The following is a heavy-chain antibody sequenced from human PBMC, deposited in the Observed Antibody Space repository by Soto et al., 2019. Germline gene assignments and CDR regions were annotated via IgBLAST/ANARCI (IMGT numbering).Heavy chain of an antibody. D-gene: IGHD5-12*01. CDR1: GFTFSNYW. CDR3: ARYDRGYTGYDYYYYYGLDV. V-gene: IGHV3-74*01. J-gene: IGHJ6*02. CDR2: INSDGSST. Sequence: PGGSLRLSCAASGFTFSNYWMHWVRQTPGKGLVWVSRINSDGSSTNFADSVKGRFTISRDNAKNTLYLQMNSLRAEDTAVYYCARYDRGYTGYDYYYYYGLDVWGQGTTVTVS.